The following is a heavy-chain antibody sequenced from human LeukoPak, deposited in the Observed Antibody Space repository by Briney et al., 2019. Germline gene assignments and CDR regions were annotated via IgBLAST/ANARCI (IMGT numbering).Heavy chain of an antibody. D-gene: IGHD3-22*01. CDR2: IKSKTDGATT. CDR1: GFXFSHAW. CDR3: TTVYYYDSTFDY. V-gene: IGHV3-15*01. Sequence: GGSPRLSCGASGFXFSHAWMSWIRQAPGKGLEWVGRIKSKTDGATTDYAAPVKGRFTISRDDSKNTLYLQMNSLKTEDTAVYYCTTVYYYDSTFDYWGQGTLVTVSS. J-gene: IGHJ4*02.